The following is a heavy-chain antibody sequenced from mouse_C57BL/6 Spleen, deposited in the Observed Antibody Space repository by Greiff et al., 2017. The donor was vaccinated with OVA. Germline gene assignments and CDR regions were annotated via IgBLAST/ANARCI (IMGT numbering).Heavy chain of an antibody. CDR1: GYTFTSYW. V-gene: IGHV1-69*01. J-gene: IGHJ4*01. CDR3: AREGGNYCAMDY. CDR2: IDPSDSYT. Sequence: QVQLQQPGAELVMPGASVKLSCKASGYTFTSYWMHWVKQRPGQGLEWIGEIDPSDSYTNYNQKFKGKSTLTVDKSSSTAYMQLSSLTSEDSAVYYCAREGGNYCAMDYWGQGTSVTVSS. D-gene: IGHD2-1*01.